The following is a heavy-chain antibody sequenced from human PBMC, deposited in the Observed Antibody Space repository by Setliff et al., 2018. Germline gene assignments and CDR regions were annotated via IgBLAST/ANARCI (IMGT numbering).Heavy chain of an antibody. D-gene: IGHD5-12*01. J-gene: IGHJ4*02. CDR2: MNPNSGNT. Sequence: SVKVSCKASGGTFSSYAISWVRQAPGQGLEWMGWMNPNSGNTGYAQKFQGRVTITADKSTSTAYMELSSLRSEDTAVYYCARVTGEMATIEETAYYFDYWGQGTLVTVSS. CDR3: ARVTGEMATIEETAYYFDY. CDR1: GGTFSSYA. V-gene: IGHV1-69*10.